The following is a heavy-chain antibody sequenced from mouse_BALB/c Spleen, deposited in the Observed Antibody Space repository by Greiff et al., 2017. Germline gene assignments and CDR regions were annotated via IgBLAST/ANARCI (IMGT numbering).Heavy chain of an antibody. V-gene: IGHV2-2*02. D-gene: IGHD2-3*01. J-gene: IGHJ2*01. Sequence: VKLEESGPGLVQPSQSLSITCTVSGFSLTSYGVHWVRQSPGKGLEWLGVIWSGGSTDYNAAFISRLSISKDNSKSQVFFKMNSLQANDTAIYYCAREGGLLRFYFDYWGQGTTLTVSS. CDR3: AREGGLLRFYFDY. CDR2: IWSGGST. CDR1: GFSLTSYG.